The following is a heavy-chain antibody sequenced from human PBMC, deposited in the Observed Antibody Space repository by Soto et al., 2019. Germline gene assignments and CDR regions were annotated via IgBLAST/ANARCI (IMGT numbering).Heavy chain of an antibody. V-gene: IGHV1-69*01. CDR3: ARSFRTQYFHAMDV. J-gene: IGHJ6*02. Sequence: QVQLVQSGAEVKKPGSSVKVSCKASGGTFSSYAFSWVRQAPGQGLEWMGGIMPKYGIGNYAEKFQGRVTITADESTSTAYMEMSSLRSEDTAIYYCARSFRTQYFHAMDVWGQGTTVTVS. CDR1: GGTFSSYA. CDR2: IMPKYGIG.